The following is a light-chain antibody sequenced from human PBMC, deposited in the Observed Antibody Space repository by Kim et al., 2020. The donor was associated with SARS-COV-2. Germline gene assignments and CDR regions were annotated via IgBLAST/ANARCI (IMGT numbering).Light chain of an antibody. CDR3: CSYAGSYTWV. CDR2: DVS. V-gene: IGLV2-11*01. Sequence: GQSVTISCTGTSSDVGGYNYVYWYQQQPGKAPKLMFYDVSKRPSGVPDRFSGSKSGNTASLTISGLQAEDEADYYCCSYAGSYTWVFGGGTKLTVL. J-gene: IGLJ3*02. CDR1: SSDVGGYNY.